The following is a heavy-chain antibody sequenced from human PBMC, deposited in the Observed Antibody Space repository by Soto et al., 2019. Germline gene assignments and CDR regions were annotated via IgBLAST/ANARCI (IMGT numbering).Heavy chain of an antibody. CDR3: ARQRTSVVTQAYFDS. CDR1: GDSINNRSYY. CDR2: IYYSGST. Sequence: SETLSLTCTVTGDSINNRSYYWGWIRQPPGKGLEWIGSIYYSGSTYNNPSLKSRVSMSVDTSKNQFSLKLRSVTAADTALYYCARQRTSVVTQAYFDSWGQGSLVTSPQ. J-gene: IGHJ4*02. D-gene: IGHD2-21*02. V-gene: IGHV4-39*01.